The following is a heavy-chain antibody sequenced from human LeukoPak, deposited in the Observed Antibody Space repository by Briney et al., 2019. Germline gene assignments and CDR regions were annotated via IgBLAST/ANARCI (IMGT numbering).Heavy chain of an antibody. J-gene: IGHJ4*02. V-gene: IGHV3-74*01. CDR2: INSDGSST. CDR1: GFTFSSYW. Sequence: GGSLRLSCAASGFTFSSYWMHWVRQAPGKGLVWVSRINSDGSSTSYADSVKGRFTISRDNAKNTLYLQMNSLRAEDTAVYYCARGGSISSGRYVGDYWGQGTLVTVSS. CDR3: ARGGSISSGRYVGDY. D-gene: IGHD6-19*01.